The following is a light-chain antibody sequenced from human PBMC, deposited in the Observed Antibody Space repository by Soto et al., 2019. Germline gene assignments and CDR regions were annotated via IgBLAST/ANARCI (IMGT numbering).Light chain of an antibody. V-gene: IGLV1-47*01. CDR2: KND. J-gene: IGLJ3*02. CDR3: AEWDTSLSVGL. CDR1: SSNIGRKS. Sequence: QAVVTQPPSASGTPGQRVTISCSGGSSNIGRKSVFWYQQLPGAAPKLLIYKNDQRPSGVPDRFSGSKSGTSASLAISGLRSGEGAVFYWAEWDTSLSVGLFGGGTNLPVL.